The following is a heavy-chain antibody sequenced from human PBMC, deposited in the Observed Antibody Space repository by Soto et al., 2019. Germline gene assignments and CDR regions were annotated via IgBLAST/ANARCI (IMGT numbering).Heavy chain of an antibody. J-gene: IGHJ4*02. CDR2: IYYNGST. V-gene: IGHV4-61*08. D-gene: IGHD5-18*01. CDR3: ARDIRGYSRAFDY. CDR1: GGSVSCGAYY. Sequence: LSLTCSVSGGSVSCGAYYWTWIRQPPGKGLEWIGYIYYNGSTTYNPSLKSRVTISIDTSKNQFSLKLTSATAADTAVYYCARDIRGYSRAFDYWGQGALVTVSS.